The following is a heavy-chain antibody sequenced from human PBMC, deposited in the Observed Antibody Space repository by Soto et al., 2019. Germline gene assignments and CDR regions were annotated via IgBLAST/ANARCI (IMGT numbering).Heavy chain of an antibody. D-gene: IGHD3-22*01. CDR3: ARGPNWLSSGYYYVDY. V-gene: IGHV3-33*01. CDR1: GFTFSSYG. CDR2: IWYDGSNK. Sequence: QVQLVESGGGVVQPGRSLRLSCAASGFTFSSYGMHWVRQAPGKGLEWVAVIWYDGSNKYYADSVKGRFTISRDNSKNTLYLQMNSLRAEDTAVYYCARGPNWLSSGYYYVDYCGQGTLVTVSS. J-gene: IGHJ4*02.